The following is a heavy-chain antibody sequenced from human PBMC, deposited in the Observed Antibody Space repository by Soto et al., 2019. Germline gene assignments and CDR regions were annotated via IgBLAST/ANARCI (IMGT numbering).Heavy chain of an antibody. CDR2: IYPGDSDT. CDR1: GHSFTNFW. Sequence: PGESLKVSCKASGHSFTNFWIGWVRQMPGKGLEWMGIIYPGDSDTRYSPSFRGQVTISADKSINTVSLPWSGLKASDTAVYFCARLSPVYGDYVEAFEIGDPGTM. CDR3: ARLSPVYGDYVEAFEI. V-gene: IGHV5-51*01. J-gene: IGHJ3*02. D-gene: IGHD4-17*01.